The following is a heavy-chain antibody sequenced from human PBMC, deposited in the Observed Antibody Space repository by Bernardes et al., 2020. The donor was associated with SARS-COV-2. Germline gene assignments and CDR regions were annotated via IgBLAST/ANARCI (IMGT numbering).Heavy chain of an antibody. D-gene: IGHD2-2*01. CDR3: ARGGTSSIWFDP. CDR2: FYSSGST. Sequence: SDTLSLTCTVSGGSISSAYWSWIRQAPGKGLEWIGNFYSSGSTTSNPSLNSRVTISVDMSKNQFSLNLSSVTTADTAVYYCARGGTSSIWFDPWGQGTLVTVSS. CDR1: GGSISSAY. J-gene: IGHJ5*02. V-gene: IGHV4-59*01.